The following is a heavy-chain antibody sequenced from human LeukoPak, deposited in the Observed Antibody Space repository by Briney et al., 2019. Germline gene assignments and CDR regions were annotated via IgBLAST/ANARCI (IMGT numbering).Heavy chain of an antibody. CDR2: IKQDGSEK. J-gene: IGHJ5*02. D-gene: IGHD4-17*01. CDR1: GFTFSSYW. Sequence: GGSLRLSCAASGFTFSSYWMSWVRQAPGKGLKWVANIKQDGSEKYYVDSVKGRFTISRDNAKNSLYLQMNSLRAEDTAVYYCARVWDTVTTGVGWFDPWGQGTLVTVSS. V-gene: IGHV3-7*01. CDR3: ARVWDTVTTGVGWFDP.